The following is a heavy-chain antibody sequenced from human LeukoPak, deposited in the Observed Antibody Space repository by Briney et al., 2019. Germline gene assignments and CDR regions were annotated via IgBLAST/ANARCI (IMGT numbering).Heavy chain of an antibody. V-gene: IGHV3-33*01. Sequence: GGSLRLSCTASGFTFTTFGMHWLRQAPGKGLEWVALISSDGNSKYYADSVKGRFTISRDNSKNTLYLQIGSLTAEDTAVYYCATDGSGCYPGDYWGQGTLVTVSS. D-gene: IGHD6-19*01. CDR3: ATDGSGCYPGDY. CDR1: GFTFTTFG. J-gene: IGHJ4*02. CDR2: ISSDGNSK.